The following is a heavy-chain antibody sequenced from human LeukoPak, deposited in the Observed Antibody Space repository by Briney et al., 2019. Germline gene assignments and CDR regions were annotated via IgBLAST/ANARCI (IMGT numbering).Heavy chain of an antibody. J-gene: IGHJ4*02. Sequence: GASVKVSCKASGYSFTSYAMNWVRQAPGQGLEWMGWINSNTGNPTYAQGFTGRFVFSLDTSVSTAYLQISSLKAEDTAVYYCARAAWGYWQQAVRDFDYWGQGTLVTVSS. CDR3: ARAAWGYWQQAVRDFDY. V-gene: IGHV7-4-1*02. CDR1: GYSFTSYA. CDR2: INSNTGNP. D-gene: IGHD6-13*01.